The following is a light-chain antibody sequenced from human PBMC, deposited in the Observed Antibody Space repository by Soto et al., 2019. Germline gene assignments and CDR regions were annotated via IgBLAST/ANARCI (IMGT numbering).Light chain of an antibody. CDR2: GAS. CDR3: QQYNNWQGT. Sequence: EIVMTQSPATLSVSPGERATLSCRASQSVSSNLAWYQQKPGQAPRLLIYGASTRATGIPARFSGSGSGTEFTLTISSLQSEDFAVYYCQQYNNWQGTFGGGTKVEIK. V-gene: IGKV3-15*01. J-gene: IGKJ4*01. CDR1: QSVSSN.